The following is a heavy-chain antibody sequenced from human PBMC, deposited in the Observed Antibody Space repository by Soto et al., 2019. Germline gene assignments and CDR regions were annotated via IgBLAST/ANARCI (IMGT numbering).Heavy chain of an antibody. CDR2: ISGSGGST. D-gene: IGHD3-3*01. Sequence: WGSLRLSCAASGFTFSSYAMSWVRQAPGKGLEWVSAISGSGGSTYYADSVKGRFTISRDNSKNTLYLQMNSLRAEDTAVYYCARESITIFGVVPKFDYWGQGTLVTAPQ. CDR1: GFTFSSYA. CDR3: ARESITIFGVVPKFDY. J-gene: IGHJ4*02. V-gene: IGHV3-23*01.